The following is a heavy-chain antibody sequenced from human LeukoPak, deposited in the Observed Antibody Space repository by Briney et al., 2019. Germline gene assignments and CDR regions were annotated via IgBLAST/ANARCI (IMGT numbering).Heavy chain of an antibody. Sequence: ASVKVSCKASGYTFTGYYMHWVRQAPGQGLEWMGWMNPNSGNTNYAQKFQGRVTMTRDTSISTAYMELSRLRSDDTAVYYCARDRGGATTGAFDYWGQGTLVTVSS. V-gene: IGHV1-2*02. D-gene: IGHD1-26*01. J-gene: IGHJ4*02. CDR1: GYTFTGYY. CDR2: MNPNSGNT. CDR3: ARDRGGATTGAFDY.